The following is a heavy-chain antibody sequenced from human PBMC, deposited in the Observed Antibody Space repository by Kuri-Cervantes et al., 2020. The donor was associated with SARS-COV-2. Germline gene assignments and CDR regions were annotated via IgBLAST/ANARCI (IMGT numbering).Heavy chain of an antibody. CDR1: GFSFSSYG. V-gene: IGHV3-53*01. CDR3: ARVLSWFPDY. Sequence: GGSLRLSCAASGFSFSSYGMSWVRQAPGQGLEWVSTIDSGGNTNYADSVKGRFTVSRDNSKNTLHLRMNGLRAEDTAMYYCARVLSWFPDYWGQGTLVTVSS. CDR2: IDSGGNT. D-gene: IGHD3-10*01. J-gene: IGHJ4*02.